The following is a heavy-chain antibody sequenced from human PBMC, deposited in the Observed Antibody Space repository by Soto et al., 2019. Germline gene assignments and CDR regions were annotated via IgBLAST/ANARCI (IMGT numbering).Heavy chain of an antibody. D-gene: IGHD2-15*01. CDR2: TYYRSKWYN. CDR1: GDSVSSNSAA. J-gene: IGHJ5*02. Sequence: PSQTLSLTCAISGDSVSSNSAAWNWIRQSPSRGLEWLGRTYYRSKWYNDYAVSVKSRITTNPDTSKNQFSLQLNSVTPEDTAVYYCARERFGGVVVAAYNWFDPWGQGTLVTVSS. V-gene: IGHV6-1*01. CDR3: ARERFGGVVVAAYNWFDP.